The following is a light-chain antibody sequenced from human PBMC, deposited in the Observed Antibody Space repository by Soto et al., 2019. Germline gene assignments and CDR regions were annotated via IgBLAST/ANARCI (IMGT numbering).Light chain of an antibody. CDR1: GSDVGGYNY. J-gene: IGLJ3*02. V-gene: IGLV2-8*01. CDR2: EVS. CDR3: SSYAGSNFNWV. Sequence: QSVLTQPPSASGSPGQSVTVSCTGTGSDVGGYNYVSWYQQHPGKAPKLFIYEVSKRPSGVPDRFSGSKSGDTASLTVSGLQAEDEANYYCSSYAGSNFNWVFGGGTKLTVL.